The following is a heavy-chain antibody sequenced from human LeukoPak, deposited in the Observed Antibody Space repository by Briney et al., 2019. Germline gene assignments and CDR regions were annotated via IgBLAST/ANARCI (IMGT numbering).Heavy chain of an antibody. CDR1: GGSVSSGSYY. D-gene: IGHD3-16*02. Sequence: SGTLSLTCTVSGGSVSSGSYYWSWIRQPPGKGLEWIGYIYYSGSTNYNPSLKSRVTISVDTSKNQFSLKLSSVTAADTAVYYCARDQREDDYVWGSYRGTYYFDYWGQGTLVTVSS. V-gene: IGHV4-61*01. CDR2: IYYSGST. CDR3: ARDQREDDYVWGSYRGTYYFDY. J-gene: IGHJ4*02.